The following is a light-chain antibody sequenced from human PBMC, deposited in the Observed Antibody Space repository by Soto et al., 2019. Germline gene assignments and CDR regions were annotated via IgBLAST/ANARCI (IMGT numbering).Light chain of an antibody. Sequence: QSVLAQPASVSGSPGQSITISCTGTSSDVGGYNYVSWYQQHPGRAPKLIIYEVTYRPSGVSNRFSGSKSGNTASLTISGLQAEDEADYYCSLYTSENTYVFGTGTKVTVL. CDR3: SLYTSENTYV. V-gene: IGLV2-14*01. CDR2: EVT. CDR1: SSDVGGYNY. J-gene: IGLJ1*01.